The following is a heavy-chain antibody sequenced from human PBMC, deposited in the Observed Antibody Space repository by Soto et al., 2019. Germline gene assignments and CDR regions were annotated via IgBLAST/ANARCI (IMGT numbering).Heavy chain of an antibody. Sequence: SETLSLTCIVSGESISSSSYHWGWIRQPPGKGLEWIGSIYYSGGTYYNLSFKSRVTISIDTSKNQFSLKLSSVTASDTAVRTSARQGTTVVTQGYFDHWGQGALVTVSS. CDR3: ARQGTTVVTQGYFDH. V-gene: IGHV4-39*01. CDR2: IYYSGGT. D-gene: IGHD2-21*02. CDR1: GESISSSSYH. J-gene: IGHJ4*02.